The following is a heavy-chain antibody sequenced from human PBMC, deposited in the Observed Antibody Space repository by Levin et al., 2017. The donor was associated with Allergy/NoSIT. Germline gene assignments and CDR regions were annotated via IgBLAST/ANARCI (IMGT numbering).Heavy chain of an antibody. D-gene: IGHD1-26*01. J-gene: IGHJ6*02. V-gene: IGHV3-30-3*01. CDR1: GFTFSSYA. Sequence: GGSLRLSCAASGFTFSSYAMHWVRQAPGKGLEWVAVISYDGSNKYYADSVKGRFTISRDNSKNTLYLQMNSLRAEDTAVYYCARVLSGSIYYDDGMDVWGQGTTVTVSS. CDR2: ISYDGSNK. CDR3: ARVLSGSIYYDDGMDV.